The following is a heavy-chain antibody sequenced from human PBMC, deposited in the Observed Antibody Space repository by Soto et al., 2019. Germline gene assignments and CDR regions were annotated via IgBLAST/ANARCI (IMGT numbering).Heavy chain of an antibody. CDR2: VFYTGNT. CDR1: GGSFSSFQ. CDR3: ARSYSGTFYGYDI. Sequence: XTLSLPCTVSGGSFSSFQWSWIRQSPGKGLELIGYVFYTGNTKYNPALKRRVTISVDTSKKQFSLKLSSVRAADTVLYYCARSYSGTFYGYDIWGQGILGTVSS. V-gene: IGHV4-59*01. D-gene: IGHD1-26*01. J-gene: IGHJ4*02.